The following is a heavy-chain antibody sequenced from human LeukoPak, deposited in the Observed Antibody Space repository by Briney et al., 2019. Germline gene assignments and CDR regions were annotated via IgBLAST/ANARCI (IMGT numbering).Heavy chain of an antibody. D-gene: IGHD3-22*01. Sequence: GGSLRLSCAASGXTLGSYWMTWVRQAPGKGLEWVANINQDASEKYHVDSVKGRFTISRDNAKNSLYLQMNSLRAEDTAVYYCANTMTGAFDIWGQGTMVTVSS. CDR1: GXTLGSYW. V-gene: IGHV3-7*05. CDR3: ANTMTGAFDI. CDR2: INQDASEK. J-gene: IGHJ3*02.